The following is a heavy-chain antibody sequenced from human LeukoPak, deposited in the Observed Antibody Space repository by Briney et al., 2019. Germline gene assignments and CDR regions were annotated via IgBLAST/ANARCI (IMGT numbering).Heavy chain of an antibody. CDR2: IYHSGST. J-gene: IGHJ5*02. D-gene: IGHD5-18*01. V-gene: IGHV4-38-2*02. Sequence: SETLSLTCTFSGYSISSGYYWGWIRQPPGKGLEWIGSIYHSGSTYYNPSLKSRVTISVDTSKNQFSLKLSSVTAADTAVYYCARGGSYGTASWFDPWGQGTLVTVSS. CDR3: ARGGSYGTASWFDP. CDR1: GYSISSGYY.